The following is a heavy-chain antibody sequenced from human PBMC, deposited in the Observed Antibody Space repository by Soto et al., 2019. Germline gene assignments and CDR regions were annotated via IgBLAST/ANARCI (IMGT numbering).Heavy chain of an antibody. CDR3: ARVNGGGAADGLYYYYYMDV. J-gene: IGHJ6*03. CDR2: ISSSSSYI. CDR1: GFTFSSYS. Sequence: GGSLRLSCAASGFTFSSYSMNWVRQAPGKGLEWVSSISSSSSYIYYADSVKGRFTIARDNAKNSLYLQMNSLRAEDPAVYYCARVNGGGAADGLYYYYYMDVWGKGTTVTVSS. D-gene: IGHD6-13*01. V-gene: IGHV3-21*01.